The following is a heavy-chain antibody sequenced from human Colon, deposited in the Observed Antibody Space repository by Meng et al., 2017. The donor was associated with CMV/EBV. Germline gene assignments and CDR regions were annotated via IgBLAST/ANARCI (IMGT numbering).Heavy chain of an antibody. Sequence: CSVSGDSIRSPEHCWSWIRQSPGKGPEWIGYLSYTGNTYYNPSLKSRISISGDTSKNQFSLTLRSLTAADTAVYYCARASREYLYNYWGRGTLVTVSS. CDR3: ARASREYLYNY. CDR2: LSYTGNT. J-gene: IGHJ1*01. CDR1: GDSIRSPEHC. V-gene: IGHV4-30-4*08. D-gene: IGHD2/OR15-2a*01.